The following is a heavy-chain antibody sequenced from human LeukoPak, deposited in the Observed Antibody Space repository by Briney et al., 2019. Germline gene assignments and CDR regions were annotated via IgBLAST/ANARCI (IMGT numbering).Heavy chain of an antibody. Sequence: PSETLSLTCAVSGVSITYSNWWSWVRQPPGKGLEWIGYIYYSGSTNYNPSLKSRVTISVDTSKNQFSLKLSSVTAADTAVYYCARGGAAAGTGTNWFDPWGQGTLVTVSS. CDR3: ARGGAAAGTGTNWFDP. J-gene: IGHJ5*02. CDR2: IYYSGST. CDR1: GVSITYSNW. V-gene: IGHV4-4*02. D-gene: IGHD6-13*01.